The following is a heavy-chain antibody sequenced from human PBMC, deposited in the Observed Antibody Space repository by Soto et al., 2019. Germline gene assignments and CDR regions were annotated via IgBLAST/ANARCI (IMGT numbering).Heavy chain of an antibody. CDR1: GFTFSTYG. CDR2: ITDDGGNT. V-gene: IGHV3-30-3*01. D-gene: IGHD2-15*01. Sequence: QVHLVESGGGEVQPGKSLRLSCVGSGFTFSTYGIHWIRQAPGKGLEWVALITDDGGNTYYADSVRGLFTVSRDNSKNTLYLQVHSLRYEDTAVYYCARAIFGNAVDVWGPGATVIVSS. CDR3: ARAIFGNAVDV. J-gene: IGHJ6*02.